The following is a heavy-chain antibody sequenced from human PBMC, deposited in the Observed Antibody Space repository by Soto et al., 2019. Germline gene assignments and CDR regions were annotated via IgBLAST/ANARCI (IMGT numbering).Heavy chain of an antibody. CDR3: AKMSDFWSASPTYLFDY. V-gene: IGHV3-23*01. Sequence: EVQLLESGGGLVQPWGSLRLSCAASGFTFSSYAMSWVRQAPGKGLEWGSVISGSGSSTYYADSVKGRFTISRDNSKKTLYVQMNSLRAEETAVYYCAKMSDFWSASPTYLFDYRGQGAQVTVSS. CDR1: GFTFSSYA. CDR2: ISGSGSST. D-gene: IGHD3-3*01. J-gene: IGHJ4*02.